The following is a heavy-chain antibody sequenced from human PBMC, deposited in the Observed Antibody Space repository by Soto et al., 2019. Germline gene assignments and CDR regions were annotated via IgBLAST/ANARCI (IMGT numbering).Heavy chain of an antibody. CDR1: GLTFXSYW. Sequence: EVQLVESGGGLVQPGGXLXLSCAXSGLTFXSYWMSWXRQAXGKGXEWGANIKQDGSQKYYVDSVKGRFTISRDNAKNSLYLQMNSLRVEDTAVYYCASAYYYDSSGYSPGGYWGQGTLVTVSS. V-gene: IGHV3-7*01. J-gene: IGHJ4*02. D-gene: IGHD3-22*01. CDR2: IKQDGSQK. CDR3: ASAYYYDSSGYSPGGY.